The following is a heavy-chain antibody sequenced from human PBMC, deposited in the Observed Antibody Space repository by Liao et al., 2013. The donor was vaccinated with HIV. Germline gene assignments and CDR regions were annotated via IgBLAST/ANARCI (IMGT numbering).Heavy chain of an antibody. CDR2: IHFDGTT. J-gene: IGHJ3*02. D-gene: IGHD1-26*01. CDR3: ARALYFPRGTGFGFDI. CDR1: GVSISTGGFY. V-gene: IGHV4-61*02. Sequence: QVRLQQSGPGLVRPAQTLSLTCNVSGVSISTGGFYWNWVRQPAGKGLEWIGRIHFDGTTNHNPSLVSRVSISLDTSRNQVFLSLASVTAADTAVYYCARALYFPRGTGFGFDIWGQGTMVTVSS.